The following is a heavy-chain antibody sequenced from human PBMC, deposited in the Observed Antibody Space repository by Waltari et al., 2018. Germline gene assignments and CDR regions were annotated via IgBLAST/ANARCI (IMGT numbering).Heavy chain of an antibody. J-gene: IGHJ4*02. CDR2: IIPSLGIA. CDR1: GGTFSSYT. D-gene: IGHD6-13*01. CDR3: AREDVLIKDSSSWYFDY. V-gene: IGHV1-69*08. Sequence: QVQLVQSGAEVKKPGSSVKVSCKASGGTFSSYTISWVRQAPGQGLEWMGRIIPSLGIANYAQKFQGRVTITADKSTSTAYMELSSLRSEDTAVYYCAREDVLIKDSSSWYFDYWGQGTLVTVSS.